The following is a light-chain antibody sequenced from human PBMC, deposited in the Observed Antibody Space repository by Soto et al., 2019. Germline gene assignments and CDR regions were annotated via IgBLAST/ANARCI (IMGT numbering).Light chain of an antibody. CDR1: QSVTNNY. CDR3: QQYGSSVWT. J-gene: IGKJ1*01. Sequence: EIVLTQSPGTLSLSPGERATLSCRASQSVTNNYIAWYQQKPGQAPRLLLYDASNRATGIPDRFSGSGSGTDFSLTISRLEPEDFAVYYCQQYGSSVWTFGQGTKVEIK. CDR2: DAS. V-gene: IGKV3-20*01.